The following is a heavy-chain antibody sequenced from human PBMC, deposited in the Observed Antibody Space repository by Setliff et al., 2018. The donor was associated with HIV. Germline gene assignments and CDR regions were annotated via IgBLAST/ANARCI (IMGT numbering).Heavy chain of an antibody. CDR1: GFTFHDYA. CDR3: HSGYDTEEQSYFDY. V-gene: IGHV3-74*03. D-gene: IGHD5-12*01. J-gene: IGHJ4*02. Sequence: PGGSLRLSCAASGFTFHDYALHWVRQAPGKGLVWVSRVNSDGSSKTYADSVKGRFTISRDNAKNTLYLQMNSLRVEDTGVYYCHSGYDTEEQSYFDYWGQGTLVTVSS. CDR2: VNSDGSSK.